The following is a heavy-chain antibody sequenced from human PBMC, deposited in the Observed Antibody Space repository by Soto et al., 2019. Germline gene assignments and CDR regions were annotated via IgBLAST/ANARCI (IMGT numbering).Heavy chain of an antibody. CDR1: VYSFTRYW. Sequence: GESPNLSRMGFVYSFTRYWLGWAGQLPEKGLEWMGIIYPGDSDTRYSPSFQGQVTISADKSISTAYLQWSSLRASDTAMYYCALAAIAPDAFDIWVQGTMVTVSS. J-gene: IGHJ3*02. CDR2: IYPGDSDT. V-gene: IGHV5-51*03. D-gene: IGHD2-2*01. CDR3: ALAAIAPDAFDI.